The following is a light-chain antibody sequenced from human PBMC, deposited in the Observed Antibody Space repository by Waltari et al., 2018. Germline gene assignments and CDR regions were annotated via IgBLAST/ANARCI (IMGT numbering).Light chain of an antibody. CDR3: QQRFDWPLT. CDR1: QNVRTF. V-gene: IGKV3-11*01. Sequence: DIVLTQSPATLSLSPGERATLSCRASQNVRTFLAWYQQKPGQAPRLLVYDASNRAIGIPARFSGSGSETDVTLTISSLEPEDCAVYYCQQRFDWPLTFGGGTKVEIK. CDR2: DAS. J-gene: IGKJ4*01.